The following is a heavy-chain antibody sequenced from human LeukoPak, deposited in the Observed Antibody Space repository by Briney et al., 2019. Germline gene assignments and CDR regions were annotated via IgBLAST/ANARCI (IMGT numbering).Heavy chain of an antibody. CDR1: CGSISSYY. CDR3: ARDGSFATWDY. Sequence: SETLSLTRPAACGSISSYYWSWPRQPAGKGLEWIGRIYTSGSTNYNPSLKSRVTISVDKSKNQFSLKLSSVTAADTAVYYCARDGSFATWDYWGQGTLVTVSS. V-gene: IGHV4-4*07. J-gene: IGHJ4*02. CDR2: IYTSGST. D-gene: IGHD2-2*03.